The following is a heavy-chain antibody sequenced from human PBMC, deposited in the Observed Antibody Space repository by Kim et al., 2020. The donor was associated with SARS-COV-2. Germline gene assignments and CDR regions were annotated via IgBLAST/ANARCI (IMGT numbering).Heavy chain of an antibody. J-gene: IGHJ4*02. CDR2: IYYSGST. CDR1: GGSISSYY. CDR3: ARQDDSSGLLFWY. D-gene: IGHD3-22*01. V-gene: IGHV4-59*13. Sequence: SETLSLTCTVSGGSISSYYWIWIRQPPGKGLEWIGYIYYSGSTNYNPSLKSRVTISVDTSKNQFSLKLSSVTAADTAVYYCARQDDSSGLLFWYWGQGTLVTVSS.